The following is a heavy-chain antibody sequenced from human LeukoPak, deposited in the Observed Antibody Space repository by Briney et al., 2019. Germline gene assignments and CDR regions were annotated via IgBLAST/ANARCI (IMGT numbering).Heavy chain of an antibody. CDR2: INPSGGST. V-gene: IGHV1-46*01. D-gene: IGHD6-19*01. CDR3: STGIAVAGTGDSTGWFDP. Sequence: GASVKVSCKASGYTFTIYYMRWVRQAPGQGLEWMGIINPSGGSTSYAQKFQGRVTMTRDTSTSTVYMELSSLRSEDTAVYYCSTGIAVAGTGDSTGWFDPWGQGTLVTVSS. J-gene: IGHJ5*02. CDR1: GYTFTIYY.